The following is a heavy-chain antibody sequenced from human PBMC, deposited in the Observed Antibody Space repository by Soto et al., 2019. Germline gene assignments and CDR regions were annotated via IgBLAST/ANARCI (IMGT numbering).Heavy chain of an antibody. CDR2: ITHSGST. CDR1: GGSFSGYY. Sequence: QVQLQQWGAGLLKPSETLSLTCAVYGGSFSGYYWTWIRQPPGTGLEWIGEITHSGSTNYNQSLKSPVTISVDTSKNQFSLKLTSVTAADTAVYYCARDKITGLFDYWGQGTLVTVSS. V-gene: IGHV4-34*01. D-gene: IGHD2-8*02. CDR3: ARDKITGLFDY. J-gene: IGHJ4*02.